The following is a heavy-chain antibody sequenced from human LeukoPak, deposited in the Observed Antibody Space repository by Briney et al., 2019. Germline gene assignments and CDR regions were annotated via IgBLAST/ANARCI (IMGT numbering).Heavy chain of an antibody. D-gene: IGHD1-1*01. CDR3: ARLPVGYNWNDNFDY. Sequence: SETLSLTCTVSGGSISSYYWSWIRQPPGKGLEWIGYIYYSGSTNYNPSLKSRVTISVDTSKNQFSLKLSSVTAADTAVYCCARLPVGYNWNDNFDYWGQGTLVTVSS. J-gene: IGHJ4*02. CDR1: GGSISSYY. CDR2: IYYSGST. V-gene: IGHV4-59*01.